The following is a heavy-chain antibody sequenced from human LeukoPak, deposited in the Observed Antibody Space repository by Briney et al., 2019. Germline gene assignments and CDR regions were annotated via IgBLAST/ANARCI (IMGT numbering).Heavy chain of an antibody. Sequence: PSETLSLTCTVSGYSISSGYYWGWIRQPPGKGLEWIGSIYHSGSTYYNPSLKSRVTISVDTSKNQFSLKLSSVTAADTAVYYCASIRKDYSNYYYYYMDVWGKGTTVTVSS. D-gene: IGHD4-11*01. J-gene: IGHJ6*03. CDR1: GYSISSGYY. CDR3: ASIRKDYSNYYYYYMDV. CDR2: IYHSGST. V-gene: IGHV4-38-2*02.